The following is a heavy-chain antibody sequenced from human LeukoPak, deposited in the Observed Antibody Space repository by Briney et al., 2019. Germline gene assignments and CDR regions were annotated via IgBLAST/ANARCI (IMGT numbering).Heavy chain of an antibody. J-gene: IGHJ4*02. CDR2: ISAYNGNT. Sequence: GASVRVSCKASGYTFTSYGISWVRQAPGQGLEWMGWISAYNGNTNYAQRLQGRVTMTTDTSTSTAYMELRSLRSDDTAVYYCASTPYYDSSGYNYWGQGTLVTVSS. CDR1: GYTFTSYG. V-gene: IGHV1-18*01. D-gene: IGHD3-22*01. CDR3: ASTPYYDSSGYNY.